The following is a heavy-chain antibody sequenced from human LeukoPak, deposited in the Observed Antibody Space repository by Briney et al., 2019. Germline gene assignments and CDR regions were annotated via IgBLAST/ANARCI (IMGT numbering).Heavy chain of an antibody. Sequence: PSQTLSLTCTVSGGSISSGGYSWSWIRQPPGKGLEWIGYIYHSGSTYYNPSLKSRVTISVDRSKNQFSLKLSSVTAADTAVYYCARQTGPLDYWGQGTLVTVSS. CDR2: IYHSGST. CDR1: GGSISSGGYS. V-gene: IGHV4-30-2*01. D-gene: IGHD3-9*01. CDR3: ARQTGPLDY. J-gene: IGHJ4*02.